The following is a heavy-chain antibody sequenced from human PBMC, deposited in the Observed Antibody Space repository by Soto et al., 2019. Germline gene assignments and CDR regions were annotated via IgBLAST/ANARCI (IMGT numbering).Heavy chain of an antibody. CDR3: ARGGTLVGAPPNFQH. CDR1: GGTFSSYA. V-gene: IGHV1-69*13. D-gene: IGHD1-26*01. J-gene: IGHJ1*01. Sequence: SVKVSCKASGGTFSSYAISWVRQAPGQGLEWMGGIIPIFGTANYAQKFQGRVTITADESTSTAYMELSSLRSEDTAVYSCARGGTLVGAPPNFQHWGQGTLVTVSS. CDR2: IIPIFGTA.